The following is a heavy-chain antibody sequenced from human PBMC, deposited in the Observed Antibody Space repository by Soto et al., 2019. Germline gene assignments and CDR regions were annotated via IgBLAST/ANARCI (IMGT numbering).Heavy chain of an antibody. J-gene: IGHJ4*02. Sequence: EVQLLESGGGLVQPGGSLRLSCVGSGISSSSYAMSWVRQAPGKGLEWVSTISGGAGSTYYADSVKGRFTVSRDNSKSTLYLQMDNLRAEDTAVYFCATHLTLYDSLTGTLAYWGQGTPVTVSS. CDR2: ISGGAGST. V-gene: IGHV3-23*01. D-gene: IGHD3-9*01. CDR3: ATHLTLYDSLTGTLAY. CDR1: GISSSSYA.